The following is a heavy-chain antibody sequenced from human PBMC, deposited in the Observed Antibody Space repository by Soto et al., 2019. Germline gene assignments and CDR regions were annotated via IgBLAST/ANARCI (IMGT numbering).Heavy chain of an antibody. Sequence: EVQLLESGGGLVQPGGSLRLSCAASGFTFSSYAMSWVRQAPGKGLEWVSAISGSGGSTYYADSVTGGFTNSRDNSKNTLYLQMNSLRAEDTAVYYCAKDDTAMASYYGFYGMDVWGQGTTVTVSS. CDR2: ISGSGGST. CDR1: GFTFSSYA. D-gene: IGHD5-18*01. CDR3: AKDDTAMASYYGFYGMDV. J-gene: IGHJ6*02. V-gene: IGHV3-23*01.